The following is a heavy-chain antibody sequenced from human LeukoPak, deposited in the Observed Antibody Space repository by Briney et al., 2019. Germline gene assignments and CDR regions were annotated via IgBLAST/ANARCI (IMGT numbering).Heavy chain of an antibody. CDR1: GFTVSSNY. Sequence: GGSLRLSCAASGFTVSSNYMSWVRQAPGKGLEWVSAISGSGGSTYYADSVKGRFTISRDNSKNTLYLQMNSLRAEDTAVYYCAKGNGDPFDYWGQGTLVTVSS. CDR2: ISGSGGST. V-gene: IGHV3-23*01. D-gene: IGHD2-8*01. CDR3: AKGNGDPFDY. J-gene: IGHJ4*02.